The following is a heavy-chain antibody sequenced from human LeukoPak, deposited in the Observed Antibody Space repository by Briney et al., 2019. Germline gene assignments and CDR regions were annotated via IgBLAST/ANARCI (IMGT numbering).Heavy chain of an antibody. CDR2: ISGSGGST. CDR3: AKDLDYGDYGWFDP. J-gene: IGHJ5*02. Sequence: PGGSLRLSCAASGFTFSSYAMSWVRQAPGKGLEWVSAISGSGGSTCYADSVKGRFTISRDNSKNTLYLQMNSLRAEDTAVYYCAKDLDYGDYGWFDPWGQGTLVTVSS. D-gene: IGHD4-17*01. V-gene: IGHV3-23*01. CDR1: GFTFSSYA.